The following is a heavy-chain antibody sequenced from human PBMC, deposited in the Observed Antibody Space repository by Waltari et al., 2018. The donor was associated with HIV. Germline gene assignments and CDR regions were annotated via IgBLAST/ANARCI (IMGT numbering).Heavy chain of an antibody. J-gene: IGHJ4*02. CDR1: GFTFSNFA. V-gene: IGHV3-33*01. CDR3: ARGGYYYDISGYYHY. D-gene: IGHD3-22*01. Sequence: QVQLVESGGGVVQPGRSLRLSCAASGFTFSNFAMHWVLQAPGKGVGWGEVIWYDGGNKYYADSVKGRFTISRDNSKNTLYLQMNSLRVEDTAVYYCARGGYYYDISGYYHYWGQGTLVTVSS. CDR2: IWYDGGNK.